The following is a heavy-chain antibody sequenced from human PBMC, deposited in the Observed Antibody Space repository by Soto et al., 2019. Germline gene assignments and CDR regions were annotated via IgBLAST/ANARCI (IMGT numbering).Heavy chain of an antibody. Sequence: SETLSLTCTVSGGSISSYYWSWIRQPPGKGLDWIGYIYYSGSTNYNPSLKSRVTISVDTSKNQFSLKLSSVTAADTAVYYCARDPGGSYGAYYYYYYGMDVWGQGTTVTVSS. D-gene: IGHD1-26*01. V-gene: IGHV4-59*01. CDR1: GGSISSYY. CDR3: ARDPGGSYGAYYYYYYGMDV. CDR2: IYYSGST. J-gene: IGHJ6*02.